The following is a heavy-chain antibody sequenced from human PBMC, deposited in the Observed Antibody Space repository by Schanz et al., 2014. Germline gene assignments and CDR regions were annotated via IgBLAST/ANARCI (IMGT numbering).Heavy chain of an antibody. J-gene: IGHJ4*02. D-gene: IGHD3-9*01. CDR2: LTGSGTTT. CDR3: AYYDVLTGFDY. CDR1: GFTFSSYT. V-gene: IGHV3-23*01. Sequence: EVQLLESGGGLVRPGGSLRLSCAASGFTFSSYTMNWVRQAPGKGLEWVSALTGSGTTTYYADSVKGRFTISRDNSKNTLYLQINNLRAEDTAVYYCAYYDVLTGFDYWGQGTLVTVSS.